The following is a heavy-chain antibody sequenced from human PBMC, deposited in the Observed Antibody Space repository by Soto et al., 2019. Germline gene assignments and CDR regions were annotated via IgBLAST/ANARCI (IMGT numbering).Heavy chain of an antibody. CDR3: ARGGATIFGGIDS. CDR2: FIASGGNT. Sequence: QVQLVQSGAAVGKPGSSVKVSCKASGYSFFSYYIHWVRQAPGQGLEWMGRFIASGGNTDYAQRFRGRVSMTRDTSTTNTVSLELTSLTSDDTAVYYCARGGATIFGGIDSWGQGTRVTVSS. D-gene: IGHD3-3*02. CDR1: GYSFFSYY. J-gene: IGHJ4*02. V-gene: IGHV1-46*01.